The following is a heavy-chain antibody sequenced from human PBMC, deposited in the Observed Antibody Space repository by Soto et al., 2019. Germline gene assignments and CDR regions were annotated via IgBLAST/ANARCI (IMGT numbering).Heavy chain of an antibody. V-gene: IGHV3-7*03. J-gene: IGHJ6*02. Sequence: EVQLVESGGGLVQPGGSLRLSCAASGLTFSSYWMSWVRQAPGKGLEWVANMKQDGIEKYYVDSVKGRFTISRDTAKNSLYLQMNSLRAEDTAVYYCARNPPMTRGNGMDVWGQGTTVTVSS. CDR1: GLTFSSYW. CDR2: MKQDGIEK. CDR3: ARNPPMTRGNGMDV. D-gene: IGHD3-10*01.